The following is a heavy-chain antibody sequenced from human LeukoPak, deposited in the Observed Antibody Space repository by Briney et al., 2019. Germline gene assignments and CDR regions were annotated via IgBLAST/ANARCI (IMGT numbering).Heavy chain of an antibody. V-gene: IGHV3-23*01. CDR3: ANRVPGWSCSDH. D-gene: IGHD6-19*01. Sequence: GGALRLCCSASGFSFISFAMSSVPQAPGKVLEWVSSNPSSSGKTFSADSVKGRFTISRDNSKNTLYLQMNSLRGEATAVYFCANRVPGWSCSDHRGQGTLVTVSS. J-gene: IGHJ4*02. CDR1: GFSFISFA. CDR2: NPSSSGKT.